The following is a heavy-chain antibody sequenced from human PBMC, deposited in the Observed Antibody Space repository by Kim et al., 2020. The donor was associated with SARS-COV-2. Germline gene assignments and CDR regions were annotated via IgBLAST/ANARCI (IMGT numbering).Heavy chain of an antibody. V-gene: IGHV5-51*01. CDR2: IYPDDSDT. Sequence: GESLKISCKGSGYSFATYWIGWVRQMPGKGLEWMGIIYPDDSDTRYSPSFQGQVTISADKSMHTTYLQWSSLKASDTAMYYFSRHEVEKKNNYYDQGVQG. J-gene: IGHJ4*02. D-gene: IGHD3-22*01. CDR3: SRHEVEKKNNYYDQ. CDR1: GYSFATYW.